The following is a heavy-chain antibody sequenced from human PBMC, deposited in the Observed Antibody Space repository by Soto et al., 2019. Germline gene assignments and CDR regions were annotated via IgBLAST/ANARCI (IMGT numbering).Heavy chain of an antibody. CDR2: IYYSGST. J-gene: IGHJ4*02. CDR3: ARAAAPPGAFGY. Sequence: SETLSLTCPVSGGSISSGYYYWSWIRQPPGKGLEWIGYIYYSGSTYYNPSLKSRVTISVDTSKNQFSLKLSSVTAADTAVYYCARAAAPPGAFGYWGQGTLVTVSS. V-gene: IGHV4-30-4*01. D-gene: IGHD6-13*01. CDR1: GGSISSGYYY.